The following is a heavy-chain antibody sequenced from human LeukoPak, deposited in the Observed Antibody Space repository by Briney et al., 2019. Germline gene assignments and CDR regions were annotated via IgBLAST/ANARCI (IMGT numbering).Heavy chain of an antibody. V-gene: IGHV3-23*01. Sequence: GGSLRLSCAASGFTFSSYGMSWVRQAPGKGLEWVSAISGSGGSTYYADPVRGRFTISIYNSKNTLYLQSKSLRAEDTAVYYCAKEGPDYYYYMDVWGKGTTVTISS. CDR1: GFTFSSYG. CDR3: AKEGPDYYYYMDV. CDR2: ISGSGGST. J-gene: IGHJ6*03.